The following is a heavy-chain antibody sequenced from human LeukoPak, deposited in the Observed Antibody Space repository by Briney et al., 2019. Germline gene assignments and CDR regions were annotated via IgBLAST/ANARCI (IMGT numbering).Heavy chain of an antibody. CDR3: AGLSSGSFLGRFNWFDP. V-gene: IGHV1-69*06. CDR1: GGTFSSYA. CDR2: IIPIFGTA. J-gene: IGHJ5*02. D-gene: IGHD3-10*01. Sequence: GSSVKVSCKASGGTFSSYAISWVRQAPGQGLEWMGGIIPIFGTANYAQKFQGRVTITADKSTSTAYMELSSLRSEDTAVYYCAGLSSGSFLGRFNWFDPWGQGTLVTVSS.